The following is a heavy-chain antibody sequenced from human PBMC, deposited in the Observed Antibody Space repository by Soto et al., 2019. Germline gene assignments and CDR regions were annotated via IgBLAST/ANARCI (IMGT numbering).Heavy chain of an antibody. J-gene: IGHJ6*02. CDR2: ISYDGSNK. Sequence: PGGSLRLSCAASGFTFSSYGMHWVRQAPGKGLEWVAVISYDGSNKYYADSVKGRFTISRDNSKNTLYPQMNSLRAEDTAVFYCVRSRSSLAYYYGMDVWGQGTTVTVSS. V-gene: IGHV3-30*03. CDR1: GFTFSSYG. CDR3: VRSRSSLAYYYGMDV. D-gene: IGHD6-13*01.